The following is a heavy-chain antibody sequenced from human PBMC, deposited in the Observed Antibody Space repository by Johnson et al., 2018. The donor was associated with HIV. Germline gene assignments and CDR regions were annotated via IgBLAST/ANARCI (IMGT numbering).Heavy chain of an antibody. D-gene: IGHD6-19*01. CDR1: GFTCRSYW. CDR2: IKQDGSEI. J-gene: IGHJ3*02. V-gene: IGHV3-7*01. Sequence: VESGGGLVQPGGSLRLSCVVSGFTCRSYWMTWVRQAPGKGLEWVANIKQDGSEIYYVDSVKGRFTISRDNAKNSLYLQMNSLRAENTAVYYCARAPHPQWQWLPPGAFDIWGQGTMVTVSS. CDR3: ARAPHPQWQWLPPGAFDI.